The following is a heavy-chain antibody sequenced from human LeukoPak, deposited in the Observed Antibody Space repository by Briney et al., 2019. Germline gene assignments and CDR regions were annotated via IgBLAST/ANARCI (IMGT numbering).Heavy chain of an antibody. CDR1: GYPFTSYY. D-gene: IGHD2-21*02. V-gene: IGHV1-2*02. J-gene: IGHJ4*02. CDR3: ARGIVGGGDCYADY. Sequence: VASVKVSCKASGYPFTSYYLNWVRQAPGQGLEWMGWIIPNSGGTNYAQKFQGRVTMTRDTSIGTAYMELSRLRSDDTAVYYCARGIVGGGDCYADYWGQGTLVTVSS. CDR2: IIPNSGGT.